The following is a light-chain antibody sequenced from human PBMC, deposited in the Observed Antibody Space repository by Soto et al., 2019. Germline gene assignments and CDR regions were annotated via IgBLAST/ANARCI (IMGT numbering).Light chain of an antibody. V-gene: IGKV3-20*01. CDR1: QSVSNNY. CDR3: HKYGDSPQT. CDR2: GAS. J-gene: IGKJ1*01. Sequence: DIVLTQSPGTLSLSPGDRANLSCRASQSVSNNYLACYQQKPGQAPRLLIYGASNRDTGIPDRFSGSGSATDLTITISRLEPEDFAVYYCHKYGDSPQTFGQGTKVDIK.